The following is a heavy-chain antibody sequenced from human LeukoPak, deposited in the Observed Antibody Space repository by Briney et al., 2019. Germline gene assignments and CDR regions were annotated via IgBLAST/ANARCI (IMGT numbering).Heavy chain of an antibody. CDR1: GFTFSSYA. CDR2: ISGSGGGT. V-gene: IGHV3-23*01. Sequence: PGGSLRLSCAASGFTFSSYAMSWVRQAPGKGLEWVSAISGSGGGTYYADSVKGRFTISRDNSKNTLYLRMNSLRAEDTAVYYCVGYCSGGGCYPLYYFDYWGQGTLVTVSS. D-gene: IGHD2-15*01. J-gene: IGHJ4*02. CDR3: VGYCSGGGCYPLYYFDY.